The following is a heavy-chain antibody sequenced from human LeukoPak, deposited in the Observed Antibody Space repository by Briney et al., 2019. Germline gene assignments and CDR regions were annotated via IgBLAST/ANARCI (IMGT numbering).Heavy chain of an antibody. CDR2: IFPSGGEI. Sequence: GGSLSLSCAASGFTLSTFAMIWVRQPPGKGLEGVSSIFPSGGEIHYADSVRGRFTISRDNSKSTLSLQMNSLRAEDTAIYYCATYRQVLLPFESWGQGTLVTVSS. CDR1: GFTLSTFA. J-gene: IGHJ4*02. V-gene: IGHV3-23*01. CDR3: ATYRQVLLPFES. D-gene: IGHD2-8*02.